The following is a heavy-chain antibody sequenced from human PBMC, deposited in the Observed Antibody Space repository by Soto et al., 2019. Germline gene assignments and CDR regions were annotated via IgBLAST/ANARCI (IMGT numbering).Heavy chain of an antibody. D-gene: IGHD6-6*01. Sequence: ASVKVSCKASGYTFTSCYMHWVRQAPGQGLEWMGIINPSGGSTSYAQKFQGRVTMTRDTSTSTVYMELSNLRSEDTAVYYCATNTRIAARQGWFDPWGQGTLVTVSS. CDR2: INPSGGST. J-gene: IGHJ5*02. V-gene: IGHV1-46*01. CDR3: ATNTRIAARQGWFDP. CDR1: GYTFTSCY.